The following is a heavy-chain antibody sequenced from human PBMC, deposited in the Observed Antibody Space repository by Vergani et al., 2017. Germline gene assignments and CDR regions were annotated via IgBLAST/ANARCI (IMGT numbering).Heavy chain of an antibody. CDR3: ATHSRGYFDL. D-gene: IGHD2-15*01. Sequence: EVQLVESGGGLIQPGGSLRLSCAASGFTVSSNYMSWVRQAPGKGLEWVTNIKQDGSEKYYVDSVKGRFTISRDNAKNSLYLQMNSLRAEDTAVYYCATHSRGYFDLWGRGTLVTVSS. V-gene: IGHV3-7*03. CDR2: IKQDGSEK. CDR1: GFTVSSNY. J-gene: IGHJ2*01.